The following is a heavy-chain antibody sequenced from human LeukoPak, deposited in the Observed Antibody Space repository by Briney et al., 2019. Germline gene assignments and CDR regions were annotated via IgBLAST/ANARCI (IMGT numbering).Heavy chain of an antibody. V-gene: IGHV4-59*01. CDR3: ARAIESYGDYGY. J-gene: IGHJ4*02. CDR2: MYNSGST. D-gene: IGHD4-17*01. Sequence: SETLSLTCTVSGGSISGSYWSWIRQTPGKGLEWIAYMYNSGSTNYNPSLKNRVTISIDTSKNQFSLKLSSLTAADTAIYYCARAIESYGDYGYWGQGILVTVSS. CDR1: GGSISGSY.